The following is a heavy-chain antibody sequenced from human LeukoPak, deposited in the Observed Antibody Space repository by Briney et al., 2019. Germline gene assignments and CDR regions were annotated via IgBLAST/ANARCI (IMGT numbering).Heavy chain of an antibody. CDR2: INHSGST. V-gene: IGHV4-34*01. J-gene: IGHJ4*02. CDR3: ARDGSNPDY. D-gene: IGHD5-24*01. Sequence: KPSETLSLTCAVYGGSFSGYYWSWIRQPPGKGLEWIGEINHSGSTNYNPSLKSRVTISVDTSKNQFSLKLSSVTAADTAVYYCARDGSNPDYWGQGTLVTVSS. CDR1: GGSFSGYY.